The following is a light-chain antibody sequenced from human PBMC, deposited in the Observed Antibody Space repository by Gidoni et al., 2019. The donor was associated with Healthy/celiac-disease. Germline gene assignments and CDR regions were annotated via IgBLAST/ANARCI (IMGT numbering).Light chain of an antibody. V-gene: IGKV1-39*01. CDR1: QSISSY. Sequence: DIQMTQSPSSLSASVGDRGTITCRASQSISSYLNWYQQKPGKAPELLIYAASSLQSGVPSRFSGSGAGTDFTLTISSLRAEDFATDYCQQSYSIPYTFXXXTKLEIK. CDR2: AAS. J-gene: IGKJ2*01. CDR3: QQSYSIPYT.